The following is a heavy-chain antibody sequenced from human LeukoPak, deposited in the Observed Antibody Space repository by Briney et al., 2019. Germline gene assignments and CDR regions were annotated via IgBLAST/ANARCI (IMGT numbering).Heavy chain of an antibody. D-gene: IGHD4-17*01. CDR2: ISWNSGSI. Sequence: PGGSLRLSCAASGFRFDDYAMHWVRQAPGKGLEWVSGISWNSGSIGYADSVKGRFAISRDNAKNSLYLQMDSLRAEDTAVYYCARNYGDFSHLDYWGQGTLVTVSS. CDR1: GFRFDDYA. CDR3: ARNYGDFSHLDY. J-gene: IGHJ4*02. V-gene: IGHV3-9*01.